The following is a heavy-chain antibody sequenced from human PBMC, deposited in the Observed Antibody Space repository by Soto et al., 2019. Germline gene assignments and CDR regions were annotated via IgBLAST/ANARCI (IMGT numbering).Heavy chain of an antibody. V-gene: IGHV4-34*01. CDR1: GGSFSSHY. CDR3: ASQRHTIFGAYGMDV. Sequence: NPSETLSLTCAVYGGSFSSHYWSWIRQSPGKGLEWIGEINHSGTTNYSPSFQGQVTISADKSISTAYLQWSSLKASDTAMYYCASQRHTIFGAYGMDVWGQGTTVTVSS. D-gene: IGHD3-3*01. CDR2: INHSGTT. J-gene: IGHJ6*02.